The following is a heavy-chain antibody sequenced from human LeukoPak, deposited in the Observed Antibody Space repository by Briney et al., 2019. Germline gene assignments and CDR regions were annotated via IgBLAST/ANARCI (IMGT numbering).Heavy chain of an antibody. V-gene: IGHV4-34*01. CDR1: GESFSGYY. CDR2: INHSGST. CDR3: ARAGGYDYVWGSYPPNWFDP. J-gene: IGHJ5*02. D-gene: IGHD3-16*02. Sequence: SETLSLTCAVYGESFSGYYWSWIRQPPGKGLEWIGEINHSGSTNYNPSLKSRVTISVDTSKNQFSLKLSSVTAADTAVYYCARAGGYDYVWGSYPPNWFDPWGQGTLVTVSS.